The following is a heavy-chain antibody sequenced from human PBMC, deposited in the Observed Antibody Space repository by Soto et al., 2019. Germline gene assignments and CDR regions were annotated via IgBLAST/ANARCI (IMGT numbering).Heavy chain of an antibody. V-gene: IGHV4-31*03. CDR3: ARAYGGYDDY. D-gene: IGHD5-12*01. CDR1: GDSISSVCYY. CDR2: IYSNGYT. Sequence: TLCLTCTVSGDSISSVCYYWSWIRQLPGKGLEWIGYIYSNGYTYYNPSLESRVTISLDTSNNQFSLKLTSVTAADTAVYYCARAYGGYDDYWGQGALVTVSS. J-gene: IGHJ4*02.